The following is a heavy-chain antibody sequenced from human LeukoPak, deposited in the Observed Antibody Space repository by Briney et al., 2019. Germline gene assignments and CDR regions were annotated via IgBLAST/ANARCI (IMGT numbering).Heavy chain of an antibody. CDR2: ISYDGSNK. Sequence: GGSLRLSCAASRFTFSSYAMHWVRQAPGKGLEWVAVISYDGSNKYYADSVKGRFTISRDNSKNTLYLQMNSLRAEDTAVYYCARGNGYLSIAATWGQGTLVTVSS. D-gene: IGHD6-6*01. V-gene: IGHV3-30*04. CDR1: RFTFSSYA. J-gene: IGHJ5*02. CDR3: ARGNGYLSIAAT.